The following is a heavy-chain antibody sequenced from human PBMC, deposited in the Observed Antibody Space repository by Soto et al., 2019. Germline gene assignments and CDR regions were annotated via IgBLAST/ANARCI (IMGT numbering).Heavy chain of an antibody. D-gene: IGHD6-19*01. V-gene: IGHV3-23*01. J-gene: IGHJ4*02. Sequence: EVHLLESGGGVVQPGKSLKISCATSGFAFSDCPMTWVRQPPGQGLEWVSGISASGEKPYYADSVKGRFTISRDNSKNTLSLQMNSLRVEDTGIYYCAKLEWLEFGGDYWGQGTLVTVSS. CDR2: ISASGEKP. CDR1: GFAFSDCP. CDR3: AKLEWLEFGGDY.